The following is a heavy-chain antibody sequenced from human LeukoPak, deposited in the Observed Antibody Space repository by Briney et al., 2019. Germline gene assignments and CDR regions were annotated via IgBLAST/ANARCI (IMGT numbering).Heavy chain of an antibody. CDR2: IFPGDSDT. Sequence: PGESMKISCKGSGYSFSNYWIGWVRQMPGKGLDWMGIIFPGDSDTRYSPSFQGQVTISADKSISTAYLQWSSLKASDTAMYYCARRSDYCGKTDHWGQGTEVTFSA. CDR3: ARRSDYCGKTDH. V-gene: IGHV5-51*03. J-gene: IGHJ4*02. CDR1: GYSFSNYW. D-gene: IGHD4-23*01.